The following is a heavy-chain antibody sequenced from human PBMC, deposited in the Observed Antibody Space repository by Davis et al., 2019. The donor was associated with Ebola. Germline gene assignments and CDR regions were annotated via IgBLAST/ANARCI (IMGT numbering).Heavy chain of an antibody. Sequence: LSLTCAASGFTFSDYYMSWIRQAPGKGLEWVSYISSSGSTIYYADSVKGRFTISRDNAKNSLYLQMNSLRAEDTALYYCAKVGYNSGWIADFDYWGQGTLVTVSS. CDR1: GFTFSDYY. J-gene: IGHJ4*02. CDR2: ISSSGSTI. V-gene: IGHV3-11*01. CDR3: AKVGYNSGWIADFDY. D-gene: IGHD6-19*01.